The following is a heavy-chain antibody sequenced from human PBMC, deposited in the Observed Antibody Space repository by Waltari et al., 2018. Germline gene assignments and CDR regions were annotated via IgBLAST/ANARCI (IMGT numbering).Heavy chain of an antibody. D-gene: IGHD3-22*01. J-gene: IGHJ3*02. CDR1: GYSISSGYY. Sequence: QVQLQESGPGLVKPSETLSLTCAVSGYSISSGYYWGWIRQPPGKGLEWIGSIYHSGSTYYNPSLKSRVTISVDTSKNQFSLKLSSVTAADTAVYYCARNTPNYDSSGYYYADAFDIWGQGTMVTVSS. CDR2: IYHSGST. V-gene: IGHV4-38-2*01. CDR3: ARNTPNYDSSGYYYADAFDI.